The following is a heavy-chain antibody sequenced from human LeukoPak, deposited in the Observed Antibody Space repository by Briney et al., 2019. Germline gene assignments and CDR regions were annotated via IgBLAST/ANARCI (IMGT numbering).Heavy chain of an antibody. CDR2: ISDSGSNT. CDR3: ANPDSSGFYFSMRFGF. CDR1: GFTFSRFA. Sequence: GGSLRLSCAASGFTFSRFAMSWVRQSPGQGLEWVSVISDSGSNTYYADSVKGRFTISRDNSKNTLYLQMNSLRANDTAVYYCANPDSSGFYFSMRFGFWGQGTLVTVSS. J-gene: IGHJ4*02. V-gene: IGHV3-23*01. D-gene: IGHD3-22*01.